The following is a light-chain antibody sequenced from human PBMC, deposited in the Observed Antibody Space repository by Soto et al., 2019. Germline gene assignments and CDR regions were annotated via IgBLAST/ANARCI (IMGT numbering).Light chain of an antibody. Sequence: EIVWTQSPGTLSLSPGERATLSCRASQSVSSSYLAWYQKKPGQAPRLLIYGASSRATGIPDRFSGSGSGTDLTLTISRLETEDFAVYYCQQYGSSPTWTFGQGTKVDIK. CDR2: GAS. J-gene: IGKJ1*01. CDR1: QSVSSSY. CDR3: QQYGSSPTWT. V-gene: IGKV3-20*01.